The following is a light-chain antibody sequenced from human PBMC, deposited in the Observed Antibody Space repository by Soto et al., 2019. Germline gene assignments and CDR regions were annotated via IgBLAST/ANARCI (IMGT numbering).Light chain of an antibody. CDR1: QNIKNF. CDR3: QQSYSAPPT. Sequence: DIQMTQSPSSLSASVGDRVTITCRASQNIKNFLNLYQWKPGKVPKFLIFAASSLQGGVSVRFSGSGSGTDFTLTIINLQPEDFATYYCQQSYSAPPTFGQGTRLEI. V-gene: IGKV1-39*01. J-gene: IGKJ5*01. CDR2: AAS.